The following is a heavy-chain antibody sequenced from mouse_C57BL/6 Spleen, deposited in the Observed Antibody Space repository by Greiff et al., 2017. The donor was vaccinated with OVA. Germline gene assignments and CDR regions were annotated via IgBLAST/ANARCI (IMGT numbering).Heavy chain of an antibody. CDR2: IYPGDGDT. V-gene: IGHV1-82*01. Sequence: VQLQQSGPELVKPGASVKISCKASGYAFSSSWMNWVKQRPGKGLEWIGRIYPGDGDTNYNGKFKGKATLTADKSSSTAYMQRSSRTSEDSAVYFCAREYDYGSSYYAMDYWGQGTSVTVSS. D-gene: IGHD1-1*01. CDR1: GYAFSSSW. J-gene: IGHJ4*01. CDR3: AREYDYGSSYYAMDY.